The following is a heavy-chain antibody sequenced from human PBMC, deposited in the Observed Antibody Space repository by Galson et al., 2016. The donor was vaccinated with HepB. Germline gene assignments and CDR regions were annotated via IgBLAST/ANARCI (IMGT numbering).Heavy chain of an antibody. CDR3: ARGGGHGFFDY. CDR1: GFTFSSYA. Sequence: SLRLSCAASGFTFSSYAMTWFRQAPGKGLEWVSGSYHSGASTYYEDSVKGRFTMSRDNSKNTLYLQMNSLRAEDTALYYCARGGGHGFFDYWGQGTQVTVSS. J-gene: IGHJ4*02. CDR2: SYHSGAST. V-gene: IGHV3-23*01. D-gene: IGHD3-10*01.